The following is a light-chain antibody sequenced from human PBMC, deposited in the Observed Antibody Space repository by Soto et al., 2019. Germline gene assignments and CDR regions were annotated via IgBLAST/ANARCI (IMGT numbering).Light chain of an antibody. CDR1: QSISHF. V-gene: IGKV1-5*01. J-gene: IGKJ1*01. CDR2: DAS. CDR3: QQYTSYSRA. Sequence: DIQMTQSPSTLSASVGDRVTITCRASQSISHFLAWYQQKPGKVPKLLIYDASNLGSGVPSRFSGSGSGTDSTLTISGLQPDDFTTYYCQQYTSYSRAFGQGTKVDIK.